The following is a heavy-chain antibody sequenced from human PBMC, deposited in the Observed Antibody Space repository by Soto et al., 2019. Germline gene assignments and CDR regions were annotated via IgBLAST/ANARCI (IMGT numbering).Heavy chain of an antibody. D-gene: IGHD3-3*01. CDR3: ARVIWSGHSDY. Sequence: EVQLVESGGGLVQPGGSLRLSCAASGFTFSSYSMNWVRQAPGKGLEWVSYISSSSSTIYYADSVKGRFTISRDNAKNSLYLQMNSLRAEDTAVYSCARVIWSGHSDYLGQGTLVTVSS. CDR2: ISSSSSTI. J-gene: IGHJ4*02. V-gene: IGHV3-48*01. CDR1: GFTFSSYS.